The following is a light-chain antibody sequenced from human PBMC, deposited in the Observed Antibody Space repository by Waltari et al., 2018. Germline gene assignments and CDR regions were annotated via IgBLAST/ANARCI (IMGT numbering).Light chain of an antibody. Sequence: DIVMTQSPDSPAVSPGERAPISCKSSQSVLYSSNNKNYLTWYQQKPGQPPKMLIYWASSRESGVPGRFSGSGSGTDFTLTIGGLQAEDVSVYYCQQYYGTPYTFGQGTELEIK. CDR2: WAS. J-gene: IGKJ2*01. V-gene: IGKV4-1*01. CDR3: QQYYGTPYT. CDR1: QSVLYSSNNKNY.